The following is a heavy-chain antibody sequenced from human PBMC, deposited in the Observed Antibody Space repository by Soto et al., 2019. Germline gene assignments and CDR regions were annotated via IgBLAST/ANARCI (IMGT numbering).Heavy chain of an antibody. Sequence: EVQLFESGGGLVQPGGSLRLSCAASGFTFSSFAMSWVLQATGTGLEWVSVISRGVITHYSNSVKGRFTISRDNPNNMEYPEMTTLRAEHTALYYCAKAANYVGLFDSWGQGTLVTVST. J-gene: IGHJ5*01. V-gene: IGHV3-23*01. D-gene: IGHD3-16*01. CDR2: ISRGVIT. CDR1: GFTFSSFA. CDR3: AKAANYVGLFDS.